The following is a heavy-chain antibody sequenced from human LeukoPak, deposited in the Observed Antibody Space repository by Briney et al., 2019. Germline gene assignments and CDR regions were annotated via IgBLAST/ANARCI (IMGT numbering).Heavy chain of an antibody. J-gene: IGHJ6*03. Sequence: GGSLRLSCAASGFTFSSYAMSWVRQAPGKGLEWVSAISGGGGSTYYADSVKGRFTISRDNSKNTLYLQMNSLGAEDTAVYYCAKRDWIIVTSTYYYYMDVWGKGTTVTVSS. D-gene: IGHD5-12*01. CDR1: GFTFSSYA. V-gene: IGHV3-23*01. CDR3: AKRDWIIVTSTYYYYMDV. CDR2: ISGGGGST.